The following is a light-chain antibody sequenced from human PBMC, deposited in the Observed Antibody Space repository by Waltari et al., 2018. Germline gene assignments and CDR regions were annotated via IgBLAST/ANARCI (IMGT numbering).Light chain of an antibody. CDR2: GNN. CDR3: QSYDISLSAWV. Sequence: QSVLTQPPSVSGAPGQRVTISCTGSNSNIGAGYDGHWYQQFPGTAPKLLIFGNNNRPSGVPDRFSVSNSGTSASLAITGLQAEDEADYYCQSYDISLSAWVFGGGTKLAVL. J-gene: IGLJ3*02. CDR1: NSNIGAGYD. V-gene: IGLV1-40*01.